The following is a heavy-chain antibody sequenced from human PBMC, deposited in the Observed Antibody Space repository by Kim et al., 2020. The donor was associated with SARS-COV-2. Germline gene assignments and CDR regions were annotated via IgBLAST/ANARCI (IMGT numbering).Heavy chain of an antibody. V-gene: IGHV3-23*01. CDR2: IDGSDGTT. Sequence: GGSLRLSCTTSGFTFTSYAMSWVRNAPGKGLEWVSIIDGSDGTTYYVDSVKVRFTISIENSKNTLYLQMSTLRAADTAVYYCMKGGWVSILDHWGQGTLVTVSS. D-gene: IGHD2-15*01. J-gene: IGHJ4*02. CDR3: MKGGWVSILDH. CDR1: GFTFTSYA.